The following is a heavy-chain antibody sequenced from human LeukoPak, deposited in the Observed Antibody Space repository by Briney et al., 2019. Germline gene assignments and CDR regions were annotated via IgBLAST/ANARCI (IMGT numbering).Heavy chain of an antibody. D-gene: IGHD2-2*02. CDR3: ARAYCSSTSCYTDYYYMDV. CDR1: GGSISSGDYY. CDR2: IYYSGST. Sequence: SETLSLTCTVSGGSISSGDYYWSWIRQPPGKGQEWIGYIYYSGSTYYNPSLKSRVTISVDTSKNQFSLKLSSVTAADTAVYYCARAYCSSTSCYTDYYYMDVWGKGTTVTVSS. J-gene: IGHJ6*03. V-gene: IGHV4-30-4*08.